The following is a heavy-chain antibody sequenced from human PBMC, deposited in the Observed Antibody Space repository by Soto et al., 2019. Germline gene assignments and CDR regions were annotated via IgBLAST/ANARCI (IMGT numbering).Heavy chain of an antibody. V-gene: IGHV3-30*18. J-gene: IGHJ4*02. Sequence: GGSLRLSCAASGFTFSSYGMHWVRQAPGKGLEWVAVISYDGSNKYYADSVKGRFTISRDNSKNTLYLQMNSLRAEDTAVYYCAKAQYCSGGSCYGDSLAPFDYWGQGTLVTVSS. CDR2: ISYDGSNK. D-gene: IGHD2-15*01. CDR3: AKAQYCSGGSCYGDSLAPFDY. CDR1: GFTFSSYG.